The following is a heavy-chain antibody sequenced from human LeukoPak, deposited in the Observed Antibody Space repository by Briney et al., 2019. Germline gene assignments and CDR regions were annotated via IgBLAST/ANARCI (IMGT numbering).Heavy chain of an antibody. D-gene: IGHD4-17*01. V-gene: IGHV1-18*01. CDR3: ARSGRDDYGDYGAAY. J-gene: IGHJ4*02. CDR1: GYTFTSYG. CDR2: ISAYNGNT. Sequence: ASVKVSCKASGYTFTSYGISWVRQAPGQGLEWMGWISAYNGNTNYAQKLQGRVTMTTDTSTSTAYMELRSLRSDDTAVYYCARSGRDDYGDYGAAYWGQGTLVTVSS.